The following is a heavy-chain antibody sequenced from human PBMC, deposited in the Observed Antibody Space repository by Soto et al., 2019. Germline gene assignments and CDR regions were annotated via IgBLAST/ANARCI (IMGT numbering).Heavy chain of an antibody. CDR1: GFTFSSYA. J-gene: IGHJ4*02. CDR2: ISYDGSNK. Sequence: QVQLVESGGGVVQPGRSLRLSCAASGFTFSSYAMHWVRQAPGKGLEWVAVISYDGSNKYYADSVKGRFTISRDNSKNTLYLQMNSLRAEDTAVYYCVREGDGGWVTRGDYFDYWGQGTLVTVSS. V-gene: IGHV3-30-3*01. CDR3: VREGDGGWVTRGDYFDY. D-gene: IGHD6-19*01.